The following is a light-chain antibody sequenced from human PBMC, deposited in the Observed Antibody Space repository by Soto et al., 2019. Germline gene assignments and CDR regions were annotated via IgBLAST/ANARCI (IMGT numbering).Light chain of an antibody. CDR3: QQYNNWPET. CDR1: QSVSSN. CDR2: GAS. J-gene: IGKJ1*01. V-gene: IGKV3-15*01. Sequence: EIVRTQYPATLSVSPGERATLSCRASQSVSSNLAWYQQKPGQAPRLLIYGASTRATGIPARFSGSGSGTEFTLTISSLQSEDFAVYYCQQYNNWPETFGQGTKVDIK.